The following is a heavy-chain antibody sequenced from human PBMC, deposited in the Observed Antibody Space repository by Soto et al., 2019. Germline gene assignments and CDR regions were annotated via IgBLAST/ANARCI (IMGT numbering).Heavy chain of an antibody. CDR3: ARPAGPFDY. Sequence: QVQLVESGGGVVQPGRSLRLSCTASGFTFRSFAMHWVRQAPGKGLEWLALVSFDGRNKYYADSVKGRFTISRDNSNSTVFLQMTGLRGEDTGVYYCARPAGPFDYWCEGTLVTVSS. CDR1: GFTFRSFA. CDR2: VSFDGRNK. V-gene: IGHV3-30*04. J-gene: IGHJ4*02.